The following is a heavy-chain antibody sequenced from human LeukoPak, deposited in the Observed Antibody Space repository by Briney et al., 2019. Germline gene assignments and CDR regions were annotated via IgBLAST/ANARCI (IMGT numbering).Heavy chain of an antibody. D-gene: IGHD3-3*01. Sequence: PSETLSLTCTVSGGSISSYYWSWLRQPPGKGLEWIGYIYYSGSTNYNPSLKSRVTISVDTSKNQFSLKLSSVTAADTAVYYCARDFGLAPWYFDLWGRGTLVTVSS. CDR3: ARDFGLAPWYFDL. CDR1: GGSISSYY. V-gene: IGHV4-59*01. CDR2: IYYSGST. J-gene: IGHJ2*01.